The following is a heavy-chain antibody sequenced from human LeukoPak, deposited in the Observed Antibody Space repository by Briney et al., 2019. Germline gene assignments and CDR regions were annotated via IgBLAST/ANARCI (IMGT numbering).Heavy chain of an antibody. CDR2: IYHSGST. J-gene: IGHJ3*02. V-gene: IGHV4-30-2*01. CDR3: ARCASGYDRAFDI. CDR1: GGSISSGGYS. Sequence: PSETLSLTCTVSGGSISSGGYSWSWIRQPPGKGLEWIGYIYHSGSTYYNPSLKSRVTISVDRSKNQFSLKLSSVTAADTAVYYCARCASGYDRAFDIWGQGTMVTVSS. D-gene: IGHD5-12*01.